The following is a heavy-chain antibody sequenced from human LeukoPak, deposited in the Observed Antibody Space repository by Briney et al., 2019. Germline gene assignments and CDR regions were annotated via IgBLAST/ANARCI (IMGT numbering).Heavy chain of an antibody. CDR3: ARHSVITSRIAARILDY. Sequence: GESLKISCKGSGYSLTSYWIGWVRQMPGKGLEWMGIIYPGDSDTRYSPSFQGQVTISADKSISTAYLQWSSLKASDTAMYYCARHSVITSRIAARILDYWGQGTLVTVSS. CDR2: IYPGDSDT. J-gene: IGHJ4*02. D-gene: IGHD6-6*01. CDR1: GYSLTSYW. V-gene: IGHV5-51*01.